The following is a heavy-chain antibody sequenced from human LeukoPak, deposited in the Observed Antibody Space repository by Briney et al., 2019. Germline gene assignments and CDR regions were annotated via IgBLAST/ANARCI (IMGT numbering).Heavy chain of an antibody. J-gene: IGHJ1*01. D-gene: IGHD3-22*01. CDR3: VRDRYYDSMWGAEYFQH. CDR2: ISSSSDTI. Sequence: GGSLRLSCAASGFTFSSHSMNWVRQAPGKGLEWVSYISSSSDTIYYADSVRGRFTISRDNAKNSLYLLMNSLRDEDTAVYYCVRDRYYDSMWGAEYFQHWGQGTLVTVSS. CDR1: GFTFSSHS. V-gene: IGHV3-48*02.